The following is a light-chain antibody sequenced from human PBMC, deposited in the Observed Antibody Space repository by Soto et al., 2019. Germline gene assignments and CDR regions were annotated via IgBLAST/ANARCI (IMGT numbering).Light chain of an antibody. J-gene: IGKJ5*01. CDR2: GAS. CDR1: QTISEN. Sequence: EIVMTQSPATLSVSPGERATLSCRASQTISENLVWYQQKPGQAPRLLIYGASTRVTGIPARFSGSASRAEYFLTISSLQSEDFAVYYCQQYHNWPLITFGQGTRLAIK. CDR3: QQYHNWPLIT. V-gene: IGKV3-15*01.